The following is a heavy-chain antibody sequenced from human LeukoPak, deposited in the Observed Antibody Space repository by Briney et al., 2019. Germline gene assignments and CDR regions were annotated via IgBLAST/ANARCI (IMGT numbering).Heavy chain of an antibody. Sequence: QAGGSLRLSCAVSGLSFSTSWMDWVRQAPGKGLEWAASINPDESEKYSAGSVKGRFTISRDNAKNSLFLQMENLRVEDTAFYYCVRDLHYSRLDYWGQGMLVAVSS. CDR2: INPDESEK. CDR1: GLSFSTSW. V-gene: IGHV3-7*01. D-gene: IGHD4-11*01. CDR3: VRDLHYSRLDY. J-gene: IGHJ4*02.